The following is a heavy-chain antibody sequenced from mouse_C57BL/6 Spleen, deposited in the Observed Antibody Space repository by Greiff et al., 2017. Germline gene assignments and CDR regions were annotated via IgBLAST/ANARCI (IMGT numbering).Heavy chain of an antibody. Sequence: EVMLVESGGGLVQPGGSMKLSCVASGFTFSNYWMNWVRQSPEKGLEWVAQIRLKSDNYATHYAESVKGRFTISRDDSKSSVYLQMNNLRAEDTGIYHCATITTPYAMDYWGQGTSVTVSS. CDR3: ATITTPYAMDY. CDR1: GFTFSNYW. CDR2: IRLKSDNYAT. J-gene: IGHJ4*01. D-gene: IGHD1-2*01. V-gene: IGHV6-3*01.